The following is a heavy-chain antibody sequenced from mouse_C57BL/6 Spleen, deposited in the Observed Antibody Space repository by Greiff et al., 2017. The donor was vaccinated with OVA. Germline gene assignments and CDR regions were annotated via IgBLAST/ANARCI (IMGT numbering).Heavy chain of an antibody. CDR2: IYPRSGNT. CDR3: ARKIYYDYDGFAY. D-gene: IGHD2-4*01. Sequence: VQLVESGAELARPGASVKLSCKASGYTFTSYGISWVKQRTGQGLEWIGEIYPRSGNTYYNEKFKGKATLTADKSSSTAYMELRSLTSEDSAVYFCARKIYYDYDGFAYWGQGTLVTVSA. V-gene: IGHV1-81*01. J-gene: IGHJ3*01. CDR1: GYTFTSYG.